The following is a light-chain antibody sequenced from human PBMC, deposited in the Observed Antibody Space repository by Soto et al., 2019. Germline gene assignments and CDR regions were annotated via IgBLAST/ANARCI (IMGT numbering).Light chain of an antibody. CDR3: CSYAGSYTVV. CDR1: SSDVGAYNY. CDR2: DVS. Sequence: QSALTQPRSVSGSPGQSVTISCTGTSSDVGAYNYVSWYQQHPGKVPKLMIYDVSRRPSGVPDRFSGSKSGNTASLTISGLQADYEADYYCCSYAGSYTVVVGGGTKLTVL. J-gene: IGLJ3*02. V-gene: IGLV2-11*01.